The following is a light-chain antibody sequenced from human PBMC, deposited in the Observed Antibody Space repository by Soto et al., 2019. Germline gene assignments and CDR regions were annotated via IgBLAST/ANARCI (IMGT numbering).Light chain of an antibody. Sequence: QSALTQPASVSGSPGQSITISCTGTSSDVGGYNYVSWYQQHPGKAPKPMIYDVSNRPSGVSNRFSGSKSGNTASLTISGLQAEDEADYYCSSSTSSSTLLYVFGTGTKLTVL. J-gene: IGLJ1*01. CDR3: SSSTSSSTLLYV. CDR1: SSDVGGYNY. V-gene: IGLV2-14*01. CDR2: DVS.